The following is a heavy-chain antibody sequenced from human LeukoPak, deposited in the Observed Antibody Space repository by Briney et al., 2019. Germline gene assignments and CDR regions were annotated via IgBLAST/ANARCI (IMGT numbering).Heavy chain of an antibody. D-gene: IGHD3-9*01. CDR3: ARHLALIVHIPSNDAFDI. CDR1: GGSISSYY. J-gene: IGHJ3*02. V-gene: IGHV4-4*07. CDR2: IYTSGST. Sequence: SETLSLTCTVSGGSISSYYWSWIRQPAGKGLEWIGRIYTSGSTNYNPSLKSRVTMSVDTSKNQFTLKLSSVTAADTAVYYCARHLALIVHIPSNDAFDIWGQGTLGTVSS.